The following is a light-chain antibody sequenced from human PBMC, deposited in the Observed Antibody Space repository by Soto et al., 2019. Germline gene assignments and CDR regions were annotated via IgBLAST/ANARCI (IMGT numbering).Light chain of an antibody. CDR2: DDS. CDR1: NIGSKS. J-gene: IGLJ3*02. V-gene: IGLV3-21*02. CDR3: QVWDSSTASVV. Sequence: SYELTQPPSVSVAPGQTARIPCGGTNIGSKSVHWYQQKPGQAPVLVFYDDSDRPSGIPERFSGSNSGNTATLTISRVEVGDEGDYYCQVWDSSTASVVFGGGTKVTVL.